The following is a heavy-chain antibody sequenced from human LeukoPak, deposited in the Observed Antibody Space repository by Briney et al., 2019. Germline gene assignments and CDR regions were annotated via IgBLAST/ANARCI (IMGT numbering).Heavy chain of an antibody. CDR2: ISYDGSNK. D-gene: IGHD4-17*01. CDR3: ARHLRPGGDYPNRIDY. J-gene: IGHJ4*02. V-gene: IGHV3-30*03. Sequence: GSLRLSCAASGFTFSSYGMHWVRQAPGKGLEWVAVISYDGSNKYYGDSVKGRFTISRDNAKNSLYLQMTSLRAEDTAVYYCARHLRPGGDYPNRIDYWGQGTLVTVSS. CDR1: GFTFSSYG.